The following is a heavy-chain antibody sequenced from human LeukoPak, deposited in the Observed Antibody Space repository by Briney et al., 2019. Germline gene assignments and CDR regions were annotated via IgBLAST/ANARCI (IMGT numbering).Heavy chain of an antibody. CDR3: AKDGWNDIPDY. CDR2: IVGSGGIT. D-gene: IGHD1-1*01. J-gene: IGHJ4*02. V-gene: IGHV3-23*01. Sequence: GGSLRLSCVASGFTFSSYAMNLVRQTPGKGLEWVSGIVGSGGITYYADSVKGRFTISRDNSKKTLYLQMNSLRAEDTAVYYCAKDGWNDIPDYWGQGTLVTVSS. CDR1: GFTFSSYA.